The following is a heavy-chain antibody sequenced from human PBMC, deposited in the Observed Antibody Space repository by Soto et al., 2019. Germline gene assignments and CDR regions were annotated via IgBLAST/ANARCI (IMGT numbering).Heavy chain of an antibody. CDR1: GGSFSGYY. Sequence: LSLTCAVYGGSFSGYYWSWIRQPPGKGLEWIGEINHSGSTNYNPSLKSRVTISVDTSKNQFSLKLSSVTAADTAVYYCAGHRVLRFLEWFQNWFDPWGQGTLVTVSS. D-gene: IGHD3-3*01. CDR3: AGHRVLRFLEWFQNWFDP. J-gene: IGHJ5*02. V-gene: IGHV4-34*01. CDR2: INHSGST.